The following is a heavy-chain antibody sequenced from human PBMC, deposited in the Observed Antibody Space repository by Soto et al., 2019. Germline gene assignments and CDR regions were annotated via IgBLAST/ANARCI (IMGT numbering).Heavy chain of an antibody. CDR3: ARHGYTYGGGYFDY. J-gene: IGHJ4*02. CDR2: IYSGGST. CDR1: GVTVSSNY. Sequence: EVQLVESGGGLVQPGGSLRLSCAASGVTVSSNYMSWVRQAPGKGLEWVSVIYSGGSTYYADSVKGRFTISRDNSKNTLYLQMNSLRAEATAVYYCARHGYTYGGGYFDYWGQGTLVTVSS. V-gene: IGHV3-66*04. D-gene: IGHD5-18*01.